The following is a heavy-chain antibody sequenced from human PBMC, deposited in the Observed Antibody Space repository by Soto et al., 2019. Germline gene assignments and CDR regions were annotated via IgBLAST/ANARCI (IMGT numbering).Heavy chain of an antibody. CDR1: VGSLSISSYY. V-gene: IGHV4-39*07. CDR2: IYYSGST. CDR3: ARRNSSSSFDY. J-gene: IGHJ4*02. D-gene: IGHD6-6*01. Sequence: SETLSLTCTVSVGSLSISSYYCGWIRQPPGEWLGWIGSIYYSGSTYYNPSLKSRFTISVDTSKNQFSLKLSSVTAADTAWYYGARRNSSSSFDYWGQGTLVTVSS.